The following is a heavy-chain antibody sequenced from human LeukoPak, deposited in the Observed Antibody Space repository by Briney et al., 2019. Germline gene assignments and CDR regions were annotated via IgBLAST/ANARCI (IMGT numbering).Heavy chain of an antibody. D-gene: IGHD2-2*01. CDR3: ARDRPRYCSGTSCYSAFDI. CDR1: GGSISSYY. J-gene: IGHJ3*02. Sequence: SETLSLTCTVSGGSISSYYWSWIRQPPGKGLEWIGYIYYSGSTNYNPSLKSRVTISVDTSKNQFSLKLSSVTAADTAVYYCARDRPRYCSGTSCYSAFDIWGQGTMVTVSS. V-gene: IGHV4-59*01. CDR2: IYYSGST.